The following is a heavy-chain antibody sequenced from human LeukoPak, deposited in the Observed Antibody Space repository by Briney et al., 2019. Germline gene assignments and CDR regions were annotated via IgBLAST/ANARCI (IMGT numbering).Heavy chain of an antibody. CDR3: ARAYQRLGELSLPDY. Sequence: ASVKVSCKASGYTFTNYAMNWVRQAPGQGLEWMGWIHPSTGNPTYAQGFTGRFVFSLDTSVSTTYLQISRLKAEDTAVYYCARAYQRLGELSLPDYWGQGTLVTVSS. J-gene: IGHJ4*02. V-gene: IGHV7-4-1*02. CDR1: GYTFTNYA. CDR2: IHPSTGNP. D-gene: IGHD3-16*02.